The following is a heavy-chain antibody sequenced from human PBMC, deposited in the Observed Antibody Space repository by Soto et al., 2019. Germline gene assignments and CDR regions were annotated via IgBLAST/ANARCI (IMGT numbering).Heavy chain of an antibody. CDR3: ASQGCGGDCYSPPFDY. Sequence: QVQLQESGPGLVKPSETLSLTCTVSGGSISSYYWSWIRQPPGKGLEWIGYIYYSGSTNYNPSLKSRVTISVDTAKNQFARKLSSVTAADTAVYYCASQGCGGDCYSPPFDYWGQGTLVTVSS. D-gene: IGHD2-21*02. J-gene: IGHJ4*02. CDR1: GGSISSYY. V-gene: IGHV4-59*08. CDR2: IYYSGST.